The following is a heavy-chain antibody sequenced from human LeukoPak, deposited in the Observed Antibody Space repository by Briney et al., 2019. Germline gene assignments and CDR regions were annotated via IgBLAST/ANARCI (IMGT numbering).Heavy chain of an antibody. V-gene: IGHV3-9*01. CDR3: AKESDGGSFDIDY. D-gene: IGHD1-26*01. Sequence: QPGRSLRLSCAASGFTFDDYAMHWVRQAPGKGLEWVSGISWNSGSIGYADSVKGRFTISRDNAKNSLYLQMNSLRIEDTALYYCAKESDGGSFDIDYWGQGTLVTVSS. CDR1: GFTFDDYA. J-gene: IGHJ4*02. CDR2: ISWNSGSI.